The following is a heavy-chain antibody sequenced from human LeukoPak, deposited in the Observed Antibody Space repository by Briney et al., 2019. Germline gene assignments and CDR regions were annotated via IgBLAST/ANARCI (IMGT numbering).Heavy chain of an antibody. D-gene: IGHD3-3*02. J-gene: IGHJ2*01. V-gene: IGHV3-53*01. Sequence: GGSQRLSCAASGFTLSTYYMNWVRQAPGKGLEWVSIIYSGATTYYADSVKGRFTISRDTSKNTVSLQMNSLRAEDTAVYFCARVGDHFHWNLDLWGRGTLVTVSS. CDR2: IYSGATT. CDR1: GFTLSTYY. CDR3: ARVGDHFHWNLDL.